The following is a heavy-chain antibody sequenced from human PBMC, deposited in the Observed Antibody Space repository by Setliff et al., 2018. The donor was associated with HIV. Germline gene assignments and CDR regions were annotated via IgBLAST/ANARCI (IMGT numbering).Heavy chain of an antibody. D-gene: IGHD3-22*01. CDR3: AKIQNPQGYYYDSSGYYPHPGSPDY. CDR1: GFTFSHYA. J-gene: IGHJ4*02. V-gene: IGHV3-30*02. CDR2: ISYDGSNK. Sequence: PGGSLRLSCAASGFTFSHYAMHWVRQAPGKGLEWVALISYDGSNKYYADSVKGRFTISRDDSENMLYLQMNSLRAEDTSVYYCAKIQNPQGYYYDSSGYYPHPGSPDYWGQGTLVTVS.